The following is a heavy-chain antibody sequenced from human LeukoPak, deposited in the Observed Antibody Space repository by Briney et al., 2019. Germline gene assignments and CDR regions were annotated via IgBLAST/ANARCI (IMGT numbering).Heavy chain of an antibody. V-gene: IGHV4-61*01. CDR1: GDSVSSSNYY. CDR3: ARLTRRSGNYFDY. Sequence: SETLSLTCAVSGDSVSSSNYYWSWIPQPPGKGLEWIGYIYYGGNTNYNPSLQSRVTISVDTSKSQFSLKLSSVTAADTAVYYCARLTRRSGNYFDYWGQGTLVTVSA. D-gene: IGHD1-1*01. J-gene: IGHJ4*02. CDR2: IYYGGNT.